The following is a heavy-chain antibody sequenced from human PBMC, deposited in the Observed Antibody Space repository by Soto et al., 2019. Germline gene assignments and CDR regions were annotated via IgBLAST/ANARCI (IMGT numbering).Heavy chain of an antibody. CDR3: TTRKIGWDWYFDL. CDR1: GFTFSNAW. CDR2: IKSKTDGGTT. Sequence: GGSLRLSCAASGFTFSNAWMSWVRQAPGKGLEWVGRIKSKTDGGTTDYAAPVKGRFTISRDDSKNTLYLQMNSLKTEDTAVYYCTTRKIGWDWYFDLWGRGTLVTVSS. D-gene: IGHD6-19*01. V-gene: IGHV3-15*01. J-gene: IGHJ2*01.